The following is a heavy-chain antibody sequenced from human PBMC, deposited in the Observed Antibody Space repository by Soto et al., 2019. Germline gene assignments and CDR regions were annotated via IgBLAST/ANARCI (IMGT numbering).Heavy chain of an antibody. J-gene: IGHJ4*02. CDR3: AKERGYYYGSGSHGNLDY. V-gene: IGHV3-30*18. D-gene: IGHD3-10*01. CDR1: GFTFSSYG. CDR2: ISYDGSNK. Sequence: QVQLVESGGGVVQPGRSLRLSCAASGFTFSSYGMHWVRQAPGKGLEWVAVISYDGSNKYYADSVKGRFTISRDNSKNTLYLQMNSLRAEDTAVYNCAKERGYYYGSGSHGNLDYWGQGTLVTVSS.